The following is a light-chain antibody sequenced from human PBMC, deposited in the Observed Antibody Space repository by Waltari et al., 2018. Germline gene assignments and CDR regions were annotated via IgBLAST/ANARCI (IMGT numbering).Light chain of an antibody. CDR2: GAS. V-gene: IGKV3-20*01. J-gene: IGKJ1*01. Sequence: EIVLTPSPDTLPLSPGERATLPCRASQSVSNSYLAWYQQKPGQGPRLLIYGASSRATGLPDRFSGSGSGTDFTLTISRLEPEDFAVYYCQEYGSSRTFGQGTKVEIK. CDR3: QEYGSSRT. CDR1: QSVSNSY.